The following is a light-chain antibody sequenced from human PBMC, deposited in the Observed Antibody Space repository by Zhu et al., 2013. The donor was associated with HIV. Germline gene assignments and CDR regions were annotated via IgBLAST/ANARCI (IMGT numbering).Light chain of an antibody. J-gene: IGKJ1*01. V-gene: IGKV3-20*01. Sequence: EIVLTQSPGTLSLSPGERATLSCRASQSVRSSYLAWYQQKPGQAPRLLIYGVSSRATGIPDRFSGSGSGTDFTLTISRLEPEDFAVYYCQQYGSSRPWTFGQGTKVEI. CDR3: QQYGSSRPWT. CDR2: GVS. CDR1: QSVRSSY.